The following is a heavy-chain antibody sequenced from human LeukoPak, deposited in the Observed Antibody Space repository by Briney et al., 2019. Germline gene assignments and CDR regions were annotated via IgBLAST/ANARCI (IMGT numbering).Heavy chain of an antibody. CDR3: ARQFGVVITYMDV. J-gene: IGHJ6*03. CDR1: GFTFSSYN. V-gene: IGHV3-21*01. D-gene: IGHD3-3*01. Sequence: PGGSLRLSCAASGFTFSSYNMNWVRQAPGKGPEWVSSISSSSSYIYYADSVKGRFTISRDNAKNSLYLQMNSLRAEDTAVYYCARQFGVVITYMDVWGKGTTVTVSS. CDR2: ISSSSSYI.